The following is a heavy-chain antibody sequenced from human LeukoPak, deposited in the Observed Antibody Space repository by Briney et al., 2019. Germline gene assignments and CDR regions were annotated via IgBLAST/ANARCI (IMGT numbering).Heavy chain of an antibody. V-gene: IGHV3-48*04. D-gene: IGHD4-17*01. CDR1: GITFSSYS. CDR2: ISSSSSTI. Sequence: SGGSLRLSCAASGITFSSYSMNWVRQAPGKGLEWVSYISSSSSTIYYADSVKGRFTISRDNAKNSLYLQMNSLRAEDTAVYYCARGRSTGDYSFDYWGQGTLVTVSS. CDR3: ARGRSTGDYSFDY. J-gene: IGHJ4*02.